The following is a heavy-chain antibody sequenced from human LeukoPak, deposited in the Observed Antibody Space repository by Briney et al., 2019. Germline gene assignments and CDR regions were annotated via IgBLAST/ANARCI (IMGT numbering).Heavy chain of an antibody. CDR2: TVVGSGNT. CDR1: GFTFTSSA. V-gene: IGHV1-58*02. Sequence: TSVKVSCKASGFTFTSSAMQWVRQARGQRLEWIGWTVVGSGNTNYAQKFQERVTITRDMSTSTAYMELSSLRSEDTAVYYCAAEGSTSWNDAFDIWGQGTMVTVSS. D-gene: IGHD2-2*01. J-gene: IGHJ3*02. CDR3: AAEGSTSWNDAFDI.